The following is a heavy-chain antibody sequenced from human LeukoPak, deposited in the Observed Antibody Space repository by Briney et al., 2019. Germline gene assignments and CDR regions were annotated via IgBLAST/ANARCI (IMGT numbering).Heavy chain of an antibody. D-gene: IGHD1-1*01. Sequence: SETLSLTCAVSGYFISSGYYWGWIRQPPGKGLEWIGSIYHSGSTYYNPSLKSRVTISVDTSKNQFSLKLSSVTAADTAVYYCARHRAGTLIDYWGQGTLVTVSS. V-gene: IGHV4-38-2*01. CDR3: ARHRAGTLIDY. CDR1: GYFISSGYY. CDR2: IYHSGST. J-gene: IGHJ4*02.